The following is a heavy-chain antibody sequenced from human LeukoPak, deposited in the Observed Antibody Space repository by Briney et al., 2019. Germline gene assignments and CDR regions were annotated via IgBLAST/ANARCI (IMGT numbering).Heavy chain of an antibody. J-gene: IGHJ6*03. CDR2: IYTSGST. D-gene: IGHD4/OR15-4a*01. V-gene: IGHV4-4*07. CDR1: GGSISSYY. CDR3: ARYRVTMGPYYYYYMDV. Sequence: SETLSLTCTVSGGSISSYYWSWIRQPAGKGLEWIGRIYTSGSTNYNPSLKSRVTISVDTSKNQFSLKLGSVTAADTAVYYCARYRVTMGPYYYYYMDVWGKGTTVTISS.